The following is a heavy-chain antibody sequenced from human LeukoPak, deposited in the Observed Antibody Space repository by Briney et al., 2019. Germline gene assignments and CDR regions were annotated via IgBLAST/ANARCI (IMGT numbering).Heavy chain of an antibody. J-gene: IGHJ4*02. Sequence: GGSLRLSCAASGFTFDDYGMSWVRQAPGKGLKWVSGINWNGGSTGYADSVKGRFTISRDSAKNSLYLQMNSLRAEDTALYYCARAGLYNWNYGGTAYFDYWGQGTLVTVSS. CDR1: GFTFDDYG. D-gene: IGHD1-7*01. V-gene: IGHV3-20*04. CDR2: INWNGGST. CDR3: ARAGLYNWNYGGTAYFDY.